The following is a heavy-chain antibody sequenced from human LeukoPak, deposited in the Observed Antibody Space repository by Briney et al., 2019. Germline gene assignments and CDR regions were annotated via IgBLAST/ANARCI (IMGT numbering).Heavy chain of an antibody. CDR2: IYISGSP. J-gene: IGHJ2*01. V-gene: IGHV4-4*07. D-gene: IGHD6-13*01. CDR1: GGSINNYY. CDR3: ARVSSSWYQDWYFDR. Sequence: SETLSLTCTVSGGSINNYYWSWIRQPAGKGLEWIGRIYISGSPNYNPSFKSRVTMSVDTSKNQFSLKLSSVTAADTAVYYCARVSSSWYQDWYFDRWGRGTLVTVSS.